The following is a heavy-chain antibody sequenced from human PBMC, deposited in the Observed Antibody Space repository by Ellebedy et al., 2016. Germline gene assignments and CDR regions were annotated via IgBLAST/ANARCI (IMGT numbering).Heavy chain of an antibody. Sequence: ASVKVSCKASGYTFTSYGISWVRQAPGQGLEWMGRIIPILGIANYAQKFQDRVTIIADKSTSTAFMELSSLRSEDTAVYYCATGLGYCSGGSCSRTFDYWGQGTLVTVSS. V-gene: IGHV1-69*04. CDR2: IIPILGIA. CDR3: ATGLGYCSGGSCSRTFDY. CDR1: GYTFTSYG. D-gene: IGHD2-15*01. J-gene: IGHJ4*02.